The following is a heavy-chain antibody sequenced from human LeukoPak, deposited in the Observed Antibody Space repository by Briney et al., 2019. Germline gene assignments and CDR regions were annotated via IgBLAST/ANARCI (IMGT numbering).Heavy chain of an antibody. D-gene: IGHD1-1*01. CDR2: TYYRSKWNN. Sequence: SQTLSLTCAISGDSVSTSSVAWNWIRQSPSQSLEWLGRTYYRSKWNNDYAVSVKSRIIINPDTSKNQFSLQLNSATPEDTAVYYCARYNWNGGRAFDVWGQGTMVTVSS. CDR1: GDSVSTSSVA. J-gene: IGHJ3*01. V-gene: IGHV6-1*01. CDR3: ARYNWNGGRAFDV.